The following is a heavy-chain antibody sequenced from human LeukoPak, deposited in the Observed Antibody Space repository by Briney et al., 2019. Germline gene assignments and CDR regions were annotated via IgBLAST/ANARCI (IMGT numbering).Heavy chain of an antibody. J-gene: IGHJ4*02. CDR3: ARDLCSVTATDY. CDR2: FDPEDGET. Sequence: ASVKVSCKVSGYSLTELSMHWVRQAPGKGLEWMGRFDPEDGETIYAQNFQARVTMTEDTSTDTAYMELSSLRSEDTAVYYCARDLCSVTATDYWGQGTLVTVSS. V-gene: IGHV1-24*01. CDR1: GYSLTELS. D-gene: IGHD2-15*01.